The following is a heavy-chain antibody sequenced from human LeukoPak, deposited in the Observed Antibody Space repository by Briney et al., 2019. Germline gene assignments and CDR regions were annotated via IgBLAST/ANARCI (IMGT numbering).Heavy chain of an antibody. Sequence: GASVKVSCKASGYTFTGYYMHWVRQAPGQGLEWMGWINPNSGGTNYAQKFQGRVTMTRDTSISTAYMELSRLRFDDTAVYYCARDHYDSSGYYFDYWGQGTLVTVSS. CDR3: ARDHYDSSGYYFDY. CDR1: GYTFTGYY. J-gene: IGHJ4*02. D-gene: IGHD3-22*01. CDR2: INPNSGGT. V-gene: IGHV1-2*02.